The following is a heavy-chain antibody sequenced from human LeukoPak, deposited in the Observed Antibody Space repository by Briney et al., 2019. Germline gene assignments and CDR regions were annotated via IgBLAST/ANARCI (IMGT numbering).Heavy chain of an antibody. CDR3: AIDPNWGTHS. J-gene: IGHJ4*02. CDR2: IGSSGGGI. Sequence: GGSLRLSCAASGFTFSTYTMYWVRHPPGKRLEWVSIIGSSGGGIHYADSVKGRFTISRDNSKNALYLQMNSLRVEDTAVYYCAIDPNWGTHSWGQGTLVTVSS. D-gene: IGHD7-27*01. V-gene: IGHV3-23*01. CDR1: GFTFSTYT.